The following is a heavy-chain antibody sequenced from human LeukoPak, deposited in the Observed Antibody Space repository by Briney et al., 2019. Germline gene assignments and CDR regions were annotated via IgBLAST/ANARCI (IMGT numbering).Heavy chain of an antibody. J-gene: IGHJ4*02. CDR2: TYYRSKWYN. Sequence: SHTLSLTCAIPGDSLSSNNAAWNWIRQSPSTGLDWLGRTYYRSKWYNDYAVSVKSRITLNPDASKNQFSLQLNSMTPEDTAVYYCARDVTGTFDYWGQGTLVTVSS. CDR3: ARDVTGTFDY. V-gene: IGHV6-1*01. CDR1: GDSLSSNNAA. D-gene: IGHD2-21*02.